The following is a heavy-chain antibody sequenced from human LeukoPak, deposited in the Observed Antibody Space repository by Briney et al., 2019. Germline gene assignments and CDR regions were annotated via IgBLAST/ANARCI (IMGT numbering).Heavy chain of an antibody. CDR2: IKQDGSEK. Sequence: PGGSLRLSCAASGFTFSSYWMSWVRQAPGKGLEWVANIKQDGSEKYYVDSVKGRFTISRDNAKYSLYVQMNSLRAEDTAVYYCARKGWFGELLLHPIDHWGQGTLVTVSS. CDR1: GFTFSSYW. J-gene: IGHJ4*02. CDR3: ARKGWFGELLLHPIDH. V-gene: IGHV3-7*01. D-gene: IGHD3-10*01.